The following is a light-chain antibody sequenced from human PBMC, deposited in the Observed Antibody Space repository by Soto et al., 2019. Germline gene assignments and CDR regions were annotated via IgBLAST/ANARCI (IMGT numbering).Light chain of an antibody. J-gene: IGLJ3*02. CDR3: SSYTSSSTRV. CDR1: SSDVGGYNY. Sequence: QSVLTQPASVSGSPGQSITISCTGTSSDVGGYNYVSWYQQHPGKAPKLMIYEVSNRPSGVSNCFSGSKSGNMASLTISGLQAEDEADYYCSSYTSSSTRVFGGGTKLTVL. V-gene: IGLV2-14*01. CDR2: EVS.